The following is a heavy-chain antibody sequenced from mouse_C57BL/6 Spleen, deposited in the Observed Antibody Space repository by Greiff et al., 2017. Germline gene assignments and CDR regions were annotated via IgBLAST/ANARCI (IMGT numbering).Heavy chain of an antibody. Sequence: VKLMESGPGLVAPSQSLSITCTVSGFSLTSFGVSWVRQPPGKGLEWLGVIWGDGSTNYHSALISRLSISKDNSKSQVFLRLNSLQTDDTATYYCAKPGDGYYDYAMDYWGQGTSVTVSS. CDR1: GFSLTSFG. CDR2: IWGDGST. V-gene: IGHV2-3*01. J-gene: IGHJ4*01. D-gene: IGHD2-3*01. CDR3: AKPGDGYYDYAMDY.